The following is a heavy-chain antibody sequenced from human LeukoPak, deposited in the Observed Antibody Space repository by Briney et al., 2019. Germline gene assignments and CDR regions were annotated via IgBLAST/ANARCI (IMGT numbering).Heavy chain of an antibody. Sequence: SETLSLTCAVYGGSFSGYYWSWIRQPPGKGLEWIGEINHSGSTNYNPSLKSRATISVDTSKNQFSLKLSSVTAADTAVYYCARGLSYSSSWYGSSYFQHWGQGTLVTVSS. V-gene: IGHV4-34*01. CDR2: INHSGST. CDR3: ARGLSYSSSWYGSSYFQH. CDR1: GGSFSGYY. J-gene: IGHJ1*01. D-gene: IGHD6-13*01.